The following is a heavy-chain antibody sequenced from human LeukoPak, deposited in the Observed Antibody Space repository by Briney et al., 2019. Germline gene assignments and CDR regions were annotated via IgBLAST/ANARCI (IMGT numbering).Heavy chain of an antibody. CDR3: AKSLVAGSLFDY. Sequence: GGSLTLSCAASGFTFSSYAMSWLRQAPGKGLEWVSAISGSGGSTYYADSVKGRFTISRDNSKNTLYLQMNSLRAEDTAVYYCAKSLVAGSLFDYWGQGTLVTVSS. D-gene: IGHD6-19*01. J-gene: IGHJ4*02. CDR1: GFTFSSYA. CDR2: ISGSGGST. V-gene: IGHV3-23*01.